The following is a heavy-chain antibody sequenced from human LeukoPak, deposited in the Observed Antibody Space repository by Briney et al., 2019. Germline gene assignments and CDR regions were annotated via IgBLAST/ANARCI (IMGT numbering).Heavy chain of an antibody. V-gene: IGHV3-23*01. CDR2: TNSGGTST. CDR1: GFPFSDFS. Sequence: HPGGSLRLSCATSGFPFSDFSMTWVRQAPGKGLEWISTTNSGGTSTYYAESVKGRFTISRDNSKNALYLQMSSLRVEDTAIYYCPKQSYARSLGEGGPGTLVTVSS. J-gene: IGHJ4*02. D-gene: IGHD2-8*01. CDR3: PKQSYARSLGE.